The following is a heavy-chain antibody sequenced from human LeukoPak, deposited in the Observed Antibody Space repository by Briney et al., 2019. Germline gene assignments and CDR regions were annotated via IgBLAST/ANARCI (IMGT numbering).Heavy chain of an antibody. CDR2: INHSGST. Sequence: SETLSLTCNVSGGSFSDYYWTWIRQPPGKGLEWIGEINHSGSTNYNPSLKSRVTISVDTSKNQFSLKLSSVTAADTAVYYCARGEGSHYYGSGSYLAYWGQGTLVTVSS. CDR3: ARGEGSHYYGSGSYLAY. D-gene: IGHD3-10*01. J-gene: IGHJ4*02. CDR1: GGSFSDYY. V-gene: IGHV4-34*01.